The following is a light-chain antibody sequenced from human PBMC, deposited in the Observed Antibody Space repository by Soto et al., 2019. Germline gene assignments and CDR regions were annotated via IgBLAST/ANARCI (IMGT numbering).Light chain of an antibody. CDR2: LNSDGSH. CDR1: SGHSSYG. Sequence: QSVLTQSPSASASLGASVKLTCTLSSGHSSYGIAWHQQQPEKGPRYLMKLNSDGSHSKGDGIPDRCSGSSSGAERYLTISRLQSEDEADYYCQTWGTGIPVFGGGTQLTVL. V-gene: IGLV4-69*01. CDR3: QTWGTGIPV. J-gene: IGLJ7*01.